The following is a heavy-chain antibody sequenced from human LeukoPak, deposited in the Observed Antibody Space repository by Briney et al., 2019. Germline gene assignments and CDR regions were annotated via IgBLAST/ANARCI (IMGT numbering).Heavy chain of an antibody. Sequence: GGSLRLSCAASGFTFSSYAMHWVRQAPGKWLEWVAVISNDGSNTYQADSVKGRFTISRDNSKNMLYLQMNSLKPEDTAVYYCATSGTPTTGFDYWGQGTLVTVSS. CDR2: ISNDGSNT. CDR1: GFTFSSYA. CDR3: ATSGTPTTGFDY. J-gene: IGHJ4*02. D-gene: IGHD1-1*01. V-gene: IGHV3-30*04.